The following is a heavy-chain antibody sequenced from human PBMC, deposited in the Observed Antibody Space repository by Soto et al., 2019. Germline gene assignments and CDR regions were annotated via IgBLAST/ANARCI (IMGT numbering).Heavy chain of an antibody. V-gene: IGHV4-59*01. CDR3: ARSYRRYCSGGSCYSYYYYYMDV. J-gene: IGHJ6*03. D-gene: IGHD2-15*01. CDR2: IYYSGST. Sequence: QVQLQESGPGLLKPSETLSLTCTAPGGSISSYYWSWIRQPPGKGLEWIGYIYYSGSTNYNPSLKSRVTISVDTSKNQFSLKLSSVTAADTAVYYCARSYRRYCSGGSCYSYYYYYMDVWGKGTTVTVSS. CDR1: GGSISSYY.